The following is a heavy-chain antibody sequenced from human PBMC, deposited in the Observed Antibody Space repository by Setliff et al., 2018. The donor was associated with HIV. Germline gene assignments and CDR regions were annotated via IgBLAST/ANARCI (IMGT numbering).Heavy chain of an antibody. CDR3: ARDRPRGGGSLDAFDI. J-gene: IGHJ3*02. CDR2: ISSSSSYI. D-gene: IGHD1-26*01. CDR1: GFTFSSYS. Sequence: PGGSLSLSCAASGFTFSSYSMNWVRQAPGKGLEWVSSISSSSSYIYYADSVKGRFTISRDNAKNSLYLQMNSLRAEDTAVYYCARDRPRGGGSLDAFDIWGQGTMVTVSS. V-gene: IGHV3-21*01.